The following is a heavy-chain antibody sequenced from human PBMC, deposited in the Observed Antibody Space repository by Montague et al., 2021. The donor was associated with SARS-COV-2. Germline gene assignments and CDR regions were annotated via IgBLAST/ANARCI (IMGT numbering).Heavy chain of an antibody. CDR1: GFSFDTYG. D-gene: IGHD1/OR15-1a*01. CDR2: IRGDGDKT. CDR3: AKQRGPATTTFDY. V-gene: IGHV3-23*01. Sequence: SLRLSCAASGFSFDTYGMSWVRQAPGQGLEWVSSIRGDGDKTYYSGPVKGRFTISRDTSSNTLNLQMNSLRAEDTAIYFCAKQRGPATTTFDYWGQGTLVTVSS. J-gene: IGHJ4*02.